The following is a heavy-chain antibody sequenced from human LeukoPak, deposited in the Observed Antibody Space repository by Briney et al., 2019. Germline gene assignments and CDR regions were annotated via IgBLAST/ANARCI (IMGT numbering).Heavy chain of an antibody. CDR2: SYYSGST. CDR1: GGSITTSRSY. Sequence: PSETLSLTCTVFGGSITTSRSYWGWIRQPLGKGLEGIGRSYYSGSTYYNPSLTSRVTISADTSRNQFSLKLSSVSAADTAVYYCARGLGYGSGSYYLGFDMWGQGTMVTVSS. V-gene: IGHV4-39*01. D-gene: IGHD3-10*01. CDR3: ARGLGYGSGSYYLGFDM. J-gene: IGHJ3*02.